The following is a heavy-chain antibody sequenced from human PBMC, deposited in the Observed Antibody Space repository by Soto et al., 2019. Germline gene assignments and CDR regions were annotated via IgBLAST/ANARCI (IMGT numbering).Heavy chain of an antibody. V-gene: IGHV1-46*01. CDR1: GYTFTSYY. J-gene: IGHJ4*02. CDR3: ARDRREAYCGGDCYSFFDY. Sequence: QVQLVQSGAEVKKPGASVKVSCKASGYTFTSYYMHWVRQAPGQGLEWMGIINPSGGSTSYAQKFQGRVTMTRDTSTSTVYMELSSLRSEDTAVYYCARDRREAYCGGDCYSFFDYWGQVTLVTVSS. CDR2: INPSGGST. D-gene: IGHD2-21*02.